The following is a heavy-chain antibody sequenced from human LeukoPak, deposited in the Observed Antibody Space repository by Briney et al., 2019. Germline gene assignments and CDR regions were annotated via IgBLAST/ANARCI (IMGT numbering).Heavy chain of an antibody. Sequence: GRSLRLSCAASRFTFSTYWMSWVRQAPGKGLEWVANIKQDGSETYYVDSVKGRFTISRDNAKNSLYLQMNSLRGEDTAVYYCARLEPAWGYFEYWGQGTLVTVSS. CDR3: ARLEPAWGYFEY. CDR2: IKQDGSET. V-gene: IGHV3-7*01. D-gene: IGHD2-2*01. J-gene: IGHJ4*02. CDR1: RFTFSTYW.